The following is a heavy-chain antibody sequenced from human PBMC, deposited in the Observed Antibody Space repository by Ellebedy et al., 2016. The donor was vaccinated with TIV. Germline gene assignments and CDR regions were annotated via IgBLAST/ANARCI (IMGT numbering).Heavy chain of an antibody. V-gene: IGHV3-21*01. D-gene: IGHD2-8*02. Sequence: GESLKISCAASGFAFSTYSMNWVRQAPGKGLEWVSSISSSGAYRYHADSMEGRFTISRDNAKNSLYLQMNSLRAEDTAVYYCAAVQYWEAVFDMWGQGTMVTVSS. J-gene: IGHJ3*02. CDR2: ISSSGAYR. CDR3: AAVQYWEAVFDM. CDR1: GFAFSTYS.